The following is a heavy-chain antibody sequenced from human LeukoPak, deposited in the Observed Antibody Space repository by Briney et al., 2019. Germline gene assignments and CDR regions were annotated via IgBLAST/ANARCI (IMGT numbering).Heavy chain of an antibody. V-gene: IGHV3-9*01. Sequence: PGGSLRLSCAASGFTFDGYAMYWVRQVPGKGLEWVSGISWNSATIGYADSVEGRFIISRANAKNSLYLQMNSLRPEDAALYYCAKDREYYCDSSGPIDQWGQGTLVTVSS. CDR3: AKDREYYCDSSGPIDQ. D-gene: IGHD3-22*01. CDR2: ISWNSATI. J-gene: IGHJ4*02. CDR1: GFTFDGYA.